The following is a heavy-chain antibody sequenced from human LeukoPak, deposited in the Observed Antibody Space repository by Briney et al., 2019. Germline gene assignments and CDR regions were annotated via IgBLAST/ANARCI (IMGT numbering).Heavy chain of an antibody. V-gene: IGHV4-34*01. CDR1: GGSFSGYY. D-gene: IGHD3-10*01. CDR3: ARGRYGSGSYKGYWFDP. Sequence: SETLSLTCAVYGGSFSGYYWSWIRQPPGKGLEWIGEINHSGSTNYNPSLKSRVTISVDTPKNQFSLKLSSVTAADTAVYYCARGRYGSGSYKGYWFDPWGQGTLVTVSS. CDR2: INHSGST. J-gene: IGHJ5*02.